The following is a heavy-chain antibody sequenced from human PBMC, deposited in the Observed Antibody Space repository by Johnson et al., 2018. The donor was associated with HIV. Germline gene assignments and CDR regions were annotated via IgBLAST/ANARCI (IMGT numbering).Heavy chain of an antibody. CDR2: ISSSGSTI. CDR1: GFTFSDYY. Sequence: QVQLVESGGGLVKPGGSLRLSCAASGFTFSDYYMSWIRQAPGKGLEWVSYISSSGSTIYYTDSVKGRFPISRDNARNTLDLQMDSLRAEDTAVYYCARSGDYGAFDIWGQGTMVTVSS. V-gene: IGHV3-11*01. CDR3: ARSGDYGAFDI. D-gene: IGHD2-21*02. J-gene: IGHJ3*02.